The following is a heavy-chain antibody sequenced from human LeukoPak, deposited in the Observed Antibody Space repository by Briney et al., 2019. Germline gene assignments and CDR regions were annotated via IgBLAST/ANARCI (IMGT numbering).Heavy chain of an antibody. V-gene: IGHV3-30*18. CDR2: ISYDGNNK. CDR3: AKDLLVGGSYFDY. J-gene: IGHJ4*02. CDR1: GFTFSNYA. Sequence: GGSLRLSCAASGFTFSNYAMSWVRQAPGKGLEWVAIISYDGNNKHYEDSVKGRFTISRDNSKNTLYLQMNSLRAEDMAVYYCAKDLLVGGSYFDYWGQGTLVTVSS. D-gene: IGHD1-26*01.